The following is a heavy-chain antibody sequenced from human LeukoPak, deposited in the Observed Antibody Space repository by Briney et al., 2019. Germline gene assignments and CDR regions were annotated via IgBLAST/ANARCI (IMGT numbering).Heavy chain of an antibody. D-gene: IGHD6-6*01. CDR3: ARVGSSSFELYGFDL. CDR1: GYTFTTYA. CDR2: INTNTGNP. Sequence: VASVKVSCKASGYTFTTYAINWVRQAPGQGLEWMGWINTNTGNPTYAQGFTGRFVFSLDTSVTTTYLQISSLKAEDTAVYYCARVGSSSFELYGFDLWGQGTMVTVSS. J-gene: IGHJ3*01. V-gene: IGHV7-4-1*02.